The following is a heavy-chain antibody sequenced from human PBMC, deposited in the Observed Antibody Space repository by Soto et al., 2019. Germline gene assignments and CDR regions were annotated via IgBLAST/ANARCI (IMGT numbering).Heavy chain of an antibody. CDR1: GYSFTDYY. CDR2: INPSGGNT. D-gene: IGHD3-10*01. J-gene: IGHJ4*02. CDR3: ARDAVTLVRGVSRFDS. V-gene: IGHV1-46*01. Sequence: QVQLVQSGAEVKRPGASVKISCKASGYSFTDYYIHWVRQAPGQGLEWMGIINPSGGNTNYAQKFQGRVTMTRDMSTRTFYMEVRSLRSEDTAVYYCARDAVTLVRGVSRFDSWGQGSLVTVSS.